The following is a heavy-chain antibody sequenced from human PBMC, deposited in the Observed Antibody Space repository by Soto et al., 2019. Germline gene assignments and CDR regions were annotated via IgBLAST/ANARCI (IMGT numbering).Heavy chain of an antibody. CDR1: GYTFTSYG. D-gene: IGHD2-2*01. J-gene: IGHJ5*02. CDR3: ARDDLGYCSSTSCYAGPWFDP. Sequence: ASVKVSCKASGYTFTSYGISWVRQAPGRGLEWMGWISAYNGNTNYAQKLQGRVTMTTDTSTSTAYMELRSLRSDDTAVYYCARDDLGYCSSTSCYAGPWFDPWGQGTLVTVSS. CDR2: ISAYNGNT. V-gene: IGHV1-18*01.